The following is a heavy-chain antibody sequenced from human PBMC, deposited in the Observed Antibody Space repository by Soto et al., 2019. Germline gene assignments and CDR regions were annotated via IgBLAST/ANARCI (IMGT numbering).Heavy chain of an antibody. CDR2: ISSTGDTT. D-gene: IGHD6-6*01. V-gene: IGHV3-23*01. CDR3: AALYSSSSYYYYGMDV. Sequence: QSGGSLRLSCAASGFTLSHYGMSWVRQAPGKGLEWVSVISSTGDTTYHADSVKGRLTISRDTSKNTLYLEMSSLRAEDTAVYYCAALYSSSSYYYYGMDVWGQGTSVTVSS. J-gene: IGHJ6*02. CDR1: GFTLSHYG.